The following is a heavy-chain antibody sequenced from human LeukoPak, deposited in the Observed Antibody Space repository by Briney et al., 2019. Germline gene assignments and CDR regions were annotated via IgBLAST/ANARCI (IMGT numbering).Heavy chain of an antibody. D-gene: IGHD1-26*01. CDR3: ARVPRVGRHFDY. J-gene: IGHJ4*02. V-gene: IGHV4-34*01. CDR2: INHSGST. CDR1: GGSFSGYY. Sequence: PSETLSLTCAVYGGSFSGYYWSWIRQPPGKGLEWIGEINHSGSTNYNPSLKSRVTISVDTSKNQFSLKLSSVTAADTAVYYCARVPRVGRHFDYWGQGTLATVSS.